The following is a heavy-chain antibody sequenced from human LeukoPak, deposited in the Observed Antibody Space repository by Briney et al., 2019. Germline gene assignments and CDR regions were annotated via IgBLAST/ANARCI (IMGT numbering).Heavy chain of an antibody. CDR1: QYNFTSYY. D-gene: IGHD3-16*02. CDR3: ARDIPYEVTFGGVTVMGSFVLDY. Sequence: GASVKVSCKASQYNFTSYYIHWVRQAPGQGLEWMGIINPNGGSTSYAQKFQGRVTMTRDTSTTTVYIELSSLRSEDTAVYYCARDIPYEVTFGGVTVMGSFVLDYWGQGTLVTVSS. V-gene: IGHV1-46*01. CDR2: INPNGGST. J-gene: IGHJ4*02.